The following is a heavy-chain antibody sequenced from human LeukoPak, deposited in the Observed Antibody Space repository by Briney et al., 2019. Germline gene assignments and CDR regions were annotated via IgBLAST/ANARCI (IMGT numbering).Heavy chain of an antibody. Sequence: GASVKVSCKASGYTFTSYGISWVRQAPGQGLEWMGWISAYNGNTNYAQKLQGRVTMTTDTSTSTAYIELRSLRSDDAAVYYCARTGGGRRFKNWFDPWGQGTLVTVSS. CDR2: ISAYNGNT. D-gene: IGHD2-15*01. J-gene: IGHJ5*02. V-gene: IGHV1-18*01. CDR1: GYTFTSYG. CDR3: ARTGGGRRFKNWFDP.